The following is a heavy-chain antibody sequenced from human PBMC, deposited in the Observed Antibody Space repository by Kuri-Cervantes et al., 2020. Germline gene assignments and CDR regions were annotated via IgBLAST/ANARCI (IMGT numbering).Heavy chain of an antibody. CDR3: ARAALYYGSSGRHAFDI. CDR2: ISSSGNVI. J-gene: IGHJ3*02. CDR1: GLTLSTYA. V-gene: IGHV3-48*01. D-gene: IGHD3-22*01. Sequence: GGSLRLSCEASGLTLSTYAMNWVRQAPGKGLEWISYISSSGNVIYYAGSVKGRFTISRENAQNSLYLQMNSLRAGDSAVYYCARAALYYGSSGRHAFDIWGQGTMVTVSS.